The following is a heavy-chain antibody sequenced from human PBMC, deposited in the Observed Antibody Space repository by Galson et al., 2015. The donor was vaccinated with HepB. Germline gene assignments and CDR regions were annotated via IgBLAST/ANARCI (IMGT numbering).Heavy chain of an antibody. Sequence: SLRLSCAASGFTFSSYAMSWVRQAPGKGLEWVSAISGSGGSTYYADSVKGRFTISRDNSKNTLYLQMNSLRAEDTAVYYCAKDAPAEDIVVVPRWFDPWGQATLVTVSS. D-gene: IGHD2-2*01. CDR3: AKDAPAEDIVVVPRWFDP. CDR1: GFTFSSYA. J-gene: IGHJ5*02. CDR2: ISGSGGST. V-gene: IGHV3-23*01.